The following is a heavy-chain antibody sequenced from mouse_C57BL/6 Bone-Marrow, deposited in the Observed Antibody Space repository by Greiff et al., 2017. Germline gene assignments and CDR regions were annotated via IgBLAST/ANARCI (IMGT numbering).Heavy chain of an antibody. V-gene: IGHV1-64*01. Sequence: QVQLQQPGAELVKPGASVKLSCKASGYTFTSYWMHWVKQRPGQGLEWIGMIHPNSGSTNSNEKFKSKATLTVDKSSSTAYMQLNSLTSEDSAVYYCARSTTVVATDYWGQGTTLTGSS. CDR2: IHPNSGST. J-gene: IGHJ2*01. D-gene: IGHD1-1*01. CDR1: GYTFTSYW. CDR3: ARSTTVVATDY.